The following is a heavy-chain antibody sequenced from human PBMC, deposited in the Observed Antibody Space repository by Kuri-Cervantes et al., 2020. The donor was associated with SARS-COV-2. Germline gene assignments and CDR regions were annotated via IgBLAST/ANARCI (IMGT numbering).Heavy chain of an antibody. CDR1: GFTFSSYS. D-gene: IGHD3-3*01. Sequence: GESLKISCAASGFTFSSYSMNWVRQAPGKGLEWVAVISYDGSNKYYADSVKGRFTISRDNSKNTLYLQMNSLRAEDTAVYYCARERSYYDFWSGYSDNWFDPWGQGTLVTVSS. V-gene: IGHV3-30*03. J-gene: IGHJ5*02. CDR3: ARERSYYDFWSGYSDNWFDP. CDR2: ISYDGSNK.